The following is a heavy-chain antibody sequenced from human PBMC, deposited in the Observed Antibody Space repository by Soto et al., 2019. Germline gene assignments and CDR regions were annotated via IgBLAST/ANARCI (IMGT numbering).Heavy chain of an antibody. D-gene: IGHD1-1*01. CDR1: GYTFAGYS. V-gene: IGHV1-2*04. CDR3: AGGGRDSVRVQAV. CDR2: INPNSGGT. J-gene: IGHJ6*01. Sequence: ASVKVSCKAPGYTFAGYSMHWVRQSPGQGLEWMGSINPNSGGTNYAQKFQCLVTMTRDTSISTAYMELSRLRYDDTAVYHWAGGGRDSVRVQAVWG.